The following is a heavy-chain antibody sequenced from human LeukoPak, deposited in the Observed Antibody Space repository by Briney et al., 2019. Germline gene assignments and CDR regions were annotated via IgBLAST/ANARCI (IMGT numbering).Heavy chain of an antibody. Sequence: PSETLSLTCAVYGGSFSGYYWSWIREPPGNGREWIGEINHSGSTNYNPSLKSRVTISVDTSKNQFSLKLSSVTAADTAVYYCARGWRHIVVVPAARRPFDYWGQGTLVTVSS. CDR3: ARGWRHIVVVPAARRPFDY. CDR1: GGSFSGYY. J-gene: IGHJ4*02. CDR2: INHSGST. D-gene: IGHD2-2*01. V-gene: IGHV4-34*01.